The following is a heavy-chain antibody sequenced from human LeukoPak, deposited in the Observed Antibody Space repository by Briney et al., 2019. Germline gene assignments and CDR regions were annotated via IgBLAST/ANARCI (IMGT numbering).Heavy chain of an antibody. CDR2: IKDDGEK. CDR3: ARGRGLDY. Sequence: GGSLRLSCTASGFTFSYWMTWVRQAPGMGLEWVANIKDDGEKYYVDSVRGRFTISRGNARNSLYLQMNSLRVDDTAVYYCARGRGLDYWGQGTLVTVSS. D-gene: IGHD3-16*01. CDR1: GFTFSYW. V-gene: IGHV3-7*03. J-gene: IGHJ4*02.